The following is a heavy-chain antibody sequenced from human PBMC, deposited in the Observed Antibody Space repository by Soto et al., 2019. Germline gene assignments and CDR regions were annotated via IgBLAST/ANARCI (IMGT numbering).Heavy chain of an antibody. J-gene: IGHJ6*02. D-gene: IGHD4-4*01. V-gene: IGHV1-69*12. CDR2: IIPLFRTP. CDR1: GGTFSSSA. CDR3: ARDNDRLQLGGNYYYMLDV. Sequence: QVQLVQSGAEMKEPGSSVKVSCKTSGGTFSSSAISWLRQAPGQGLEWMGGIIPLFRTPDYAQKFQGRVTSAADEYTSTAYMELSSLRSEDTAVYYCARDNDRLQLGGNYYYMLDVWGQWTTITVSS.